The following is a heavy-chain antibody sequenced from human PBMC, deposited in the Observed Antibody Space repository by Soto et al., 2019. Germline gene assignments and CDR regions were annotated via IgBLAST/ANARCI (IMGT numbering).Heavy chain of an antibody. CDR2: INAGNGNT. Sequence: QVQLAQSGAEEKKPGASVKVSFKASGYTFTCYAMHWVRQAPGQRLEWMGWINAGNGNTKYSQKFQGRVTITRDTSASTAYMELSSLRSEDTAVFYCARSFAVVTALDYWGQGTLVTVSS. D-gene: IGHD2-21*02. CDR1: GYTFTCYA. J-gene: IGHJ4*02. V-gene: IGHV1-3*05. CDR3: ARSFAVVTALDY.